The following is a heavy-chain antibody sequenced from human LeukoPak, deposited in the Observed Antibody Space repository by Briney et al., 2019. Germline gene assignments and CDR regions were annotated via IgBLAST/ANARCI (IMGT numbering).Heavy chain of an antibody. CDR3: ARDLGLRYGSGAYRFDP. J-gene: IGHJ5*02. CDR1: GFSFSTYG. Sequence: GGSLRLSCAAYGFSFSTYGMHWVRQAPGKRLESVAVIWYDGSHQDYADSVKGRFTISRDMSNNTLYLQMNNLRVDDTALYYCARDLGLRYGSGAYRFDPWGQGTQVIVSS. D-gene: IGHD3-10*01. V-gene: IGHV3-33*08. CDR2: IWYDGSHQ.